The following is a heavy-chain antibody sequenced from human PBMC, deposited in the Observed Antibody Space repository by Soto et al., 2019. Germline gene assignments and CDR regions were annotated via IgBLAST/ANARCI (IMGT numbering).Heavy chain of an antibody. CDR1: GFIFGNYA. CDR2: ISTGGGST. CDR3: AKRDGSGWSNFDC. J-gene: IGHJ4*02. Sequence: PWGSLRLSCAASGFIFGNYAMNWVRQAPGKGLEWVSSISTGGGSTFYAGSVKGRFTISRDNSKNTVYLQVDSLRAEDTAVYYCAKRDGSGWSNFDCWGQGTLVTVSS. V-gene: IGHV3-23*01. D-gene: IGHD6-13*01.